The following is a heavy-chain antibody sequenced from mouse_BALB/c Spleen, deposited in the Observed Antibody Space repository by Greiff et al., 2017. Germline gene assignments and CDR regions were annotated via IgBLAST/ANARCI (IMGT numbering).Heavy chain of an antibody. D-gene: IGHD1-1*01. Sequence: EVKLEESGGGLVKPGGSLKLSCAASGFTFSSYAMSWVRQTPEKRLEWVASISSGGSTYYPDSVKGRFTISRDNARNILYLQMSSLRSEDTAMYYCARNPPYYGSRPPFAYWGQGTLVTVSA. V-gene: IGHV5-6-5*01. CDR3: ARNPPYYGSRPPFAY. J-gene: IGHJ3*01. CDR2: ISSGGST. CDR1: GFTFSSYA.